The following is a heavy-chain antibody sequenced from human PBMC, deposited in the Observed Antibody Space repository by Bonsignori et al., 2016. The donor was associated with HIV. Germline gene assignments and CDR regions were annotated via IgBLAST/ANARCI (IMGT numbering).Heavy chain of an antibody. D-gene: IGHD2-15*01. Sequence: GGSLRLSCAASGFTFSSYAFHWVRQAPGKGLEWVALISYDGSKKYYADSVKGRFTISRDNSKNTLYLQMNSLRTEDTAVYYCARAAEYCSGGSCYSGLYFQHWGQGTLVTVSS. CDR3: ARAAEYCSGGSCYSGLYFQH. CDR1: GFTFSSYA. V-gene: IGHV3-30-3*01. CDR2: ISYDGSKK. J-gene: IGHJ1*01.